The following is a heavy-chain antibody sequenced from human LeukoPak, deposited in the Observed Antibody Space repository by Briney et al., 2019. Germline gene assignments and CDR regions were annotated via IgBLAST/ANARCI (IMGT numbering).Heavy chain of an antibody. CDR3: ARNHGSSVHYYYGMDV. J-gene: IGHJ6*02. V-gene: IGHV4-59*01. CDR1: GGSISTYY. Sequence: PSETLSLTCTVSGGSISTYYWSWIRQPPGKGLEWIGYIYFSGSTNYNPSLKSRVTISVDTSKNQFSLKLSSVTAADTAVYYCARNHGSSVHYYYGMDVWGQGTTVTVSS. CDR2: IYFSGST. D-gene: IGHD6-6*01.